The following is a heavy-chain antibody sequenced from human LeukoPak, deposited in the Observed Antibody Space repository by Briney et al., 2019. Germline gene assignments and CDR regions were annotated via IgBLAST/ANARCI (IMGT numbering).Heavy chain of an antibody. Sequence: SVKVSCKASGGTFSSYAISWVRQAPGQGLEWMGGIIPIFGTANYAQKFQGRVTITTDESTSTAYMELSSLRSEDTAVYYCASGEGYCSSTSCYSADYWGQGTLVTVSS. J-gene: IGHJ4*02. CDR1: GGTFSSYA. CDR3: ASGEGYCSSTSCYSADY. CDR2: IIPIFGTA. V-gene: IGHV1-69*05. D-gene: IGHD2-2*02.